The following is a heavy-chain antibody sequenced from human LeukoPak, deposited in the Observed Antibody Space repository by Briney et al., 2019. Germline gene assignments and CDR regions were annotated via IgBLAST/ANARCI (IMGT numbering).Heavy chain of an antibody. CDR2: IRYDGSNK. D-gene: IGHD2-8*01. V-gene: IGHV3-30*02. CDR3: AKDHVRWVDP. J-gene: IGHJ5*02. Sequence: GGSLRLFCAASGFTFSSYGMHWVRQAPGKGLEWVAFIRYDGSNKYYADSVKGRFTISRGNSKNTLYLQMNSLRAEDTAVYYCAKDHVRWVDPWGQGTLVTVSS. CDR1: GFTFSSYG.